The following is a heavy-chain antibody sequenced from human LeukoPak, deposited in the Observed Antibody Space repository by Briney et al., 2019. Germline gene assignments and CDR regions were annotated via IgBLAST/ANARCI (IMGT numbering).Heavy chain of an antibody. J-gene: IGHJ3*02. CDR1: GFTFSSYS. CDR2: ISNSSSYI. V-gene: IGHV3-21*01. Sequence: PGGSLRLPCAASGFTFSSYSMNWVRQAPGKGLEWVSSISNSSSYIYYADSVKGRFTISRDNAKNSLYLQMNSLRAEDTAVYYCARDRGMLPAACDIWGQGAMVTVS. CDR3: ARDRGMLPAACDI. D-gene: IGHD2-2*01.